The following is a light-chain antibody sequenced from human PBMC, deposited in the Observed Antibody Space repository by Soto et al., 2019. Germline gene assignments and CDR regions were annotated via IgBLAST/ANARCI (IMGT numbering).Light chain of an antibody. V-gene: IGLV2-23*01. CDR3: CSYAGSSTDVV. J-gene: IGLJ2*01. CDR1: SSDVGSYNL. Sequence: QSALTQPASVSGSPGQSITISCTGTSSDVGSYNLVSWYQQHPGKAPKLMIYEGSKRASGVSNRFSGSKSGNTASLTISGLQAEDEADYYCCSYAGSSTDVVFGGGTKLTVL. CDR2: EGS.